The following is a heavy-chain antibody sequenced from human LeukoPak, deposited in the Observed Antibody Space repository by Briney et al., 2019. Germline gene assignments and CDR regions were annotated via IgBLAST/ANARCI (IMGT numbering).Heavy chain of an antibody. V-gene: IGHV4-39*01. CDR1: GGSISSSSYY. Sequence: PSGPLSLTCTVSGGSISSSSYYWGWSRQPPGKGREWIGSIYYSGSTYYNPSLKSRVTISVDTSKNQFSLKLSSVTAADTAVYYCARPIAPGPPWRQGTLVTVSS. CDR3: ARPIAPGPP. J-gene: IGHJ5*02. CDR2: IYYSGST. D-gene: IGHD6-13*01.